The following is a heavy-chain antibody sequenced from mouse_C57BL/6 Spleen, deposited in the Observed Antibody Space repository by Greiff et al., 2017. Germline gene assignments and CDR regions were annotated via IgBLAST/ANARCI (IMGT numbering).Heavy chain of an antibody. V-gene: IGHV5-9-1*02. CDR1: GFTFSSYA. D-gene: IGHD2-1*01. Sequence: EVQLVESGEGLVKPGGSLKLSCAASGFTFSSYAMSWVRQTPEKRLEWVAYISSGGDYIYYADTVKGRFTISRDNARNTLYLQMSSQKSEDTAMYYWTRAPPGGFYYGNYVEAMDYWGQGTSVTVSS. CDR2: ISSGGDYI. J-gene: IGHJ4*01. CDR3: TRAPPGGFYYGNYVEAMDY.